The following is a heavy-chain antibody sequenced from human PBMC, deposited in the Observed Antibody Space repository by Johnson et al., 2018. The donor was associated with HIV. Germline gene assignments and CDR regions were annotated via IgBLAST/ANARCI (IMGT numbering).Heavy chain of an antibody. Sequence: VQVVESGGGLVQPGGSLRLSCAASGFTFSSYAMSWVRQAPGKGLEWVSAISGSGGSTYYADSVKGRFTISRDNSKNTLYLQMNSLRAEDTAVYYCAKDLRRTAYYYDSSGYKPDAFDIWGQGTMVTVSS. D-gene: IGHD3-22*01. CDR2: ISGSGGST. CDR1: GFTFSSYA. CDR3: AKDLRRTAYYYDSSGYKPDAFDI. J-gene: IGHJ3*02. V-gene: IGHV3-23*04.